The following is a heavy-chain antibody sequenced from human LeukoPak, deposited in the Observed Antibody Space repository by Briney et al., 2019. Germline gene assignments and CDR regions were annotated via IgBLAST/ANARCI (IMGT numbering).Heavy chain of an antibody. CDR2: ISYDGSNK. CDR3: ARSHSYGDDYYFDY. J-gene: IGHJ4*02. D-gene: IGHD4-17*01. V-gene: IGHV3-30*14. CDR1: GFTFSSYA. Sequence: GGSLRLSCAASGFTFSSYAMHWVRQAPGKGLEWVAVISYDGSNKYYADSVKGRFTISRDNSKNTLYLQMNSLRAEDTAVYYCARSHSYGDDYYFDYWGQGTLVTVSS.